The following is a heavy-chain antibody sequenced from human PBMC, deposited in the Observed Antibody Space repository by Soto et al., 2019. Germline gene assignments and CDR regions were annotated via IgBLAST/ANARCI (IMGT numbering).Heavy chain of an antibody. J-gene: IGHJ5*02. D-gene: IGHD3-16*01. CDR3: ARGEGATWTGWSDP. CDR1: GGLFNSNG. Sequence: QVQLVQSGTEVNKSGSSVKVSCQVSGGLFNSNGINWVRQAPGQGLEWMGSIIPVFGTTKYAQKFQARVTISAEESTNTVYIQLSSLKSDDAAIYYCARGEGATWTGWSDPWGQGTPVVVSS. CDR2: IIPVFGTT. V-gene: IGHV1-69*18.